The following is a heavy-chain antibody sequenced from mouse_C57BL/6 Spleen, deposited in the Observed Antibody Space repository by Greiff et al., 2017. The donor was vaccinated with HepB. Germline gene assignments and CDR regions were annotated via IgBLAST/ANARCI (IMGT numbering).Heavy chain of an antibody. CDR2: IDPSDSYT. V-gene: IGHV1-69*01. D-gene: IGHD1-1*01. CDR3: ARWYYGRRGFDV. J-gene: IGHJ1*03. Sequence: QVQLQQPGAELVMPGASVKLSCKASGYTFTSYWMHWVKQRPGQGLEWIGEIDPSDSYTNYNQKFKGKSTLTVDKSSSTAYMQLSSLTSEDSAVYDCARWYYGRRGFDVWGTGTTGTVSS. CDR1: GYTFTSYW.